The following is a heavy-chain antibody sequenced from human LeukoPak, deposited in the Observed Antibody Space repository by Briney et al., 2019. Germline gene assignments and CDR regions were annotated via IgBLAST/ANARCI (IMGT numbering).Heavy chain of an antibody. CDR3: ATLTMIGLGYIWFDP. V-gene: IGHV1-69*04. D-gene: IGHD3-22*01. J-gene: IGHJ5*02. CDR2: ILPFLAIA. Sequence: SVKVSCKASGGTFSSYAISWVRQAPGQGVEWMGRILPFLAIAHYAQQFQGIVTITADKSTSTAYMELSSLRSEDTAVYYCATLTMIGLGYIWFDPWGQGTLVTV. CDR1: GGTFSSYA.